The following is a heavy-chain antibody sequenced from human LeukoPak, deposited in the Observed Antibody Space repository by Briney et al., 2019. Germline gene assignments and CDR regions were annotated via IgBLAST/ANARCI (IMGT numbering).Heavy chain of an antibody. CDR2: IISNGGST. CDR3: ARVKMGATINDYYYYYMDV. CDR1: GFSFSSYT. Sequence: GGSLRLSCAASGFSFSSYTIKWVRQAPGKGLEHVSAIISNGGSTHYTDSVKGRFSISRDNSWNTVYLQMGSLRPEDMGVYYCARVKMGATINDYYYYYMDVWGRGTTVTVS. V-gene: IGHV3-64*02. D-gene: IGHD1-26*01. J-gene: IGHJ6*03.